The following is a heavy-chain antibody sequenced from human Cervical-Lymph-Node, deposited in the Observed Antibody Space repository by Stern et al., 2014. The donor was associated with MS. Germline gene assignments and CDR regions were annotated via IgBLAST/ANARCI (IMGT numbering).Heavy chain of an antibody. V-gene: IGHV1-3*04. J-gene: IGHJ4*02. CDR3: SSNAFDY. CDR2: INTGNGDT. CDR1: GYTFIDYP. Sequence: VHLVESGAELKKPGASTRVSCQTSGYTFIDYPIHWVRQAPGQGLEWVGWINTGNGDTRYSPKLQGRITITRDTSASTAYMELRSLRSEDTATYYCSSNAFDYWGQGTLVTVPS.